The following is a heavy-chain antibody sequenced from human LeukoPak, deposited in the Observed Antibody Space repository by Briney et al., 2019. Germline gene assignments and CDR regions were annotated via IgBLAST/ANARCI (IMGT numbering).Heavy chain of an antibody. D-gene: IGHD6-13*01. V-gene: IGHV1-8*01. Sequence: ASVTVSCKASGYTFTSYDIHWVRQATGQGLEWMGWMNPNSGNTGYAQKFQGRVTMTRNTSISTPYMELSSLRSEDTAVYYCVIDSSSWYNYFDPWGQGTLVTVSS. CDR3: VIDSSSWYNYFDP. J-gene: IGHJ5*02. CDR1: GYTFTSYD. CDR2: MNPNSGNT.